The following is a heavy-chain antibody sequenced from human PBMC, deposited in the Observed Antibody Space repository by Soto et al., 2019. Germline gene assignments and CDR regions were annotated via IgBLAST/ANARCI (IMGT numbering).Heavy chain of an antibody. J-gene: IGHJ6*02. V-gene: IGHV1-69*08. CDR1: GDTLSSYA. D-gene: IGHD2-21*01. Sequence: QVQLVQSGAELKKTGSSVKVSCRASGDTLSSYAVNWVRQAPGRGLEWMGRIITVLGTTDYAQNFKGRLTITAEKYTKTVYMELSSLRSEETAVYYCARRRYCGYDCYHKHYYGMDFWGQGTTVTVAS. CDR2: IITVLGTT. CDR3: ARRRYCGYDCYHKHYYGMDF.